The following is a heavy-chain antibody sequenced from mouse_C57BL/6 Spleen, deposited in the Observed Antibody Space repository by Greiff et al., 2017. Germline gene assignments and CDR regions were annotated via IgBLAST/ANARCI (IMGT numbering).Heavy chain of an antibody. J-gene: IGHJ3*01. CDR2: INPSSGYT. CDR1: GYTFTSYW. Sequence: QVQLQQSGAELAKPGASVKLSCKASGYTFTSYWMHWVKQRPGQGLEWIGYINPSSGYTKYNQKFKDKATLTADKSSSTAYMQLSSLTYEDSAVYYCAREYYGSSYVDYAMDYWGQGTLVTVSA. CDR3: AREYYGSSYVDYAMDY. V-gene: IGHV1-7*01. D-gene: IGHD1-1*01.